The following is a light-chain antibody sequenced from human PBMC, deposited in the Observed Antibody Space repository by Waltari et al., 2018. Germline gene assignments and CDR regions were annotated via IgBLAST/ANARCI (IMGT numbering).Light chain of an antibody. Sequence: QSVLIQPPSASGTPGQRVPISCSGSSSNIGNNVVNWYQQVPGTTPTLLIYTYNERLSGVPDRFSGSKSGTSASLAINGLQSEDEADYYCTSWDESLNGWVIGGGTKLTVL. CDR2: TYN. CDR3: TSWDESLNGWV. J-gene: IGLJ3*02. V-gene: IGLV1-44*01. CDR1: SSNIGNNV.